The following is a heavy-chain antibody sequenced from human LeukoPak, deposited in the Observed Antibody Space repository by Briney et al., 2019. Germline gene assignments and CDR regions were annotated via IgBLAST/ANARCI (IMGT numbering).Heavy chain of an antibody. J-gene: IGHJ4*02. Sequence: SETLSLTCTVSGGSISSYYWNWIRQPPGKGLEWIGYIYYSGSTNYNPSLKSRVTISVDTSKNQFSLKLSSVTAADTAVYYCARDRYYDSGSYYNWGQGTLVTVSS. V-gene: IGHV4-59*01. D-gene: IGHD3-10*01. CDR2: IYYSGST. CDR1: GGSISSYY. CDR3: ARDRYYDSGSYYN.